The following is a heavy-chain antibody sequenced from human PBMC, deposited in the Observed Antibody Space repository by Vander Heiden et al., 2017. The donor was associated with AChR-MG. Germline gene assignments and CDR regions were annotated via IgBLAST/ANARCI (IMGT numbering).Heavy chain of an antibody. D-gene: IGHD6-19*01. CDR1: GYTFPRYD. J-gene: IGHJ3*02. Sequence: QVQLVQSGAAVTKPGASVKVSYNAAGYTFPRYDINWVRQATGQGLEWMGWMNPNSRNTGYAQKFQGRVTMTRNTSISTAYMELSSLRSEDTAVYYCARLQWLALGWAFDIWGQGTMVTVSS. CDR2: MNPNSRNT. CDR3: ARLQWLALGWAFDI. V-gene: IGHV1-8*01.